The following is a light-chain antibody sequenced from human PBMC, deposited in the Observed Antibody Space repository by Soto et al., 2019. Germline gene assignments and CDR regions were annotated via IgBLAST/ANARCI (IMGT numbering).Light chain of an antibody. CDR1: QGISNY. J-gene: IGKJ1*01. Sequence: DIQMTQSPSSLSASVGDRVTITCRASQGISNYLAWYQQKPGKVPKLLIYAASTLQSGVPSRFSGSGSGTEFTLTISSLQPDDYATYYCQQYSSYSRTFGQGTKVDIK. V-gene: IGKV1-27*01. CDR2: AAS. CDR3: QQYSSYSRT.